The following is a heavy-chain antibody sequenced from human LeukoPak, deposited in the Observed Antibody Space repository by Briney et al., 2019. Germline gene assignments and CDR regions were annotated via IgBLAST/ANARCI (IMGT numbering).Heavy chain of an antibody. CDR3: ARDVSWGSGIDY. D-gene: IGHD7-27*01. V-gene: IGHV3-23*01. CDR1: GFTFSSYA. Sequence: GGSLRLSCAASGFTFSSYAMSWVRQAPGEGLEWVSAMSGSGGFTYYADSVKGRFTISRDNSKNTLYLQMNSLRAEDTAVYYCARDVSWGSGIDYWGQGTLVTVSS. CDR2: MSGSGGFT. J-gene: IGHJ4*02.